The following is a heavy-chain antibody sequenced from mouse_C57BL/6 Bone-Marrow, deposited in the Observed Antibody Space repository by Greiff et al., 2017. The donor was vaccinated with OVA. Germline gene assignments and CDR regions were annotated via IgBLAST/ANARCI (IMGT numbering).Heavy chain of an antibody. J-gene: IGHJ3*01. CDR2: INPNNGGT. Sequence: VHVKQSGPELVKPGASVKISCKASGYTFTDYYMNWVKQSHGKSLEWIGDINPNNGGTSYNQKFKGKATLTVDKSSSTAYMELRSLTSEDSAVYYCARSLYYDYDEGFAYWGQGTLVTVSA. CDR1: GYTFTDYY. CDR3: ARSLYYDYDEGFAY. V-gene: IGHV1-26*01. D-gene: IGHD2-4*01.